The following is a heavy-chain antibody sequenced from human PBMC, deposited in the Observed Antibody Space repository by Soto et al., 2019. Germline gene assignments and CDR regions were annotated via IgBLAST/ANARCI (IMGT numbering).Heavy chain of an antibody. CDR3: RVTGVSEVDY. J-gene: IGHJ4*02. CDR1: GYTFSGFY. Sequence: QVQLVQSGAEVKKPGASVKVSCRTSGYTFSGFYIHWVRQAPGQGLESMGWIYPDSGATDYAQKFQGRVTMTRDTSIRTAYMELSRLRSDDTAVYYCRVTGVSEVDYWGQGTLVTVSS. CDR2: IYPDSGAT. V-gene: IGHV1-2*02. D-gene: IGHD2-8*01.